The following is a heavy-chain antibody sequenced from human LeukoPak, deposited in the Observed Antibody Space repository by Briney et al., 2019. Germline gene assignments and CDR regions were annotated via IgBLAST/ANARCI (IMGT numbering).Heavy chain of an antibody. J-gene: IGHJ4*02. CDR1: GGSFSGYY. V-gene: IGHV4-34*01. Sequence: PSETLSLTCAVYGGSFSGYYWSWIRQPPGKGLEWSGEINHSGSTNYNPSLKSRVTISVDTSKNQFSLKLSSVTAADTAVYYCARGRYSSSWYAGWYYFDYWGQGTLVTVSS. CDR2: INHSGST. D-gene: IGHD6-13*01. CDR3: ARGRYSSSWYAGWYYFDY.